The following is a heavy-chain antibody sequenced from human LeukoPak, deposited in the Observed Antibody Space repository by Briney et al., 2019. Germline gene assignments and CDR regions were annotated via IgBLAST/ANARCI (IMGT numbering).Heavy chain of an antibody. V-gene: IGHV4-4*07. CDR2: IYTSGST. D-gene: IGHD2-15*01. J-gene: IGHJ5*02. CDR1: GGSISSYY. Sequence: PSETLSLTCTVSGGSISSYYWSWIRQPAGRGLEWIGRIYTSGSTNYNPSLTSRVTMSVDTSKNQFSLNLTFVTAADTAAYYCARSYCSGGTCLNWFDPWGLGTLVTVSS. CDR3: ARSYCSGGTCLNWFDP.